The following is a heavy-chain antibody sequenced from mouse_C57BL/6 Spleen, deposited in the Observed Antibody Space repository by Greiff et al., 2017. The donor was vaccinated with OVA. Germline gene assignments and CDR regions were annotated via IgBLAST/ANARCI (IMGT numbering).Heavy chain of an antibody. CDR3: ARKDYAMDY. J-gene: IGHJ4*01. CDR2: IYPGSGST. V-gene: IGHV1-55*01. Sequence: QVQLQQSGAELEKPGASVKMSCKASGYTFTSYWITWVKQRPGQGLEWIGDIYPGSGSTNYNEKFKSKATLTVDTSSSTAYMQLSSLTSEDSAVYYCARKDYAMDYWGQGTSVTVSS. CDR1: GYTFTSYW.